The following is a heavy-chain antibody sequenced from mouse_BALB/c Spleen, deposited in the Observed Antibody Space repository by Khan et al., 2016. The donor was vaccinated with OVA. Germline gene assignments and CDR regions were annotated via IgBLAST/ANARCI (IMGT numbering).Heavy chain of an antibody. D-gene: IGHD2-1*01. J-gene: IGHJ1*01. Sequence: EVELVESGGGLVKPGGSLKLSCAASGFSFSTYTMSWVRQTPEKRLEWVATISSGSTYTYYPDSVRGRFTISRDNAKNTLYRQMSSLKSEDTAMYYCTRDGNYAHWYFDDWGAGTTVTVSS. V-gene: IGHV5-6-4*01. CDR2: ISSGSTYT. CDR3: TRDGNYAHWYFDD. CDR1: GFSFSTYT.